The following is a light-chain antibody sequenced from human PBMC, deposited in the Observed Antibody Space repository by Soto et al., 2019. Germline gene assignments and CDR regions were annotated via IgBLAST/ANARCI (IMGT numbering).Light chain of an antibody. Sequence: IVLTQSPVTLSLSPGQRATLSCRASEFLSSSYLAWYQQKPGQAPRLLIYDASGRATGIPDRFSGSGSGTDFTLTISRLEPEDSAVYYCQQYGGSPSITFGQGTRLEIK. V-gene: IGKV3-20*01. CDR3: QQYGGSPSIT. CDR1: EFLSSSY. J-gene: IGKJ5*01. CDR2: DAS.